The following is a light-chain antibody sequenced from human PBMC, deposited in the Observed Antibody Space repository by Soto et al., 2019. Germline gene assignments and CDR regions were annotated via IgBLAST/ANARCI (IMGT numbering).Light chain of an antibody. CDR1: SSDVGGYNY. V-gene: IGLV2-14*01. CDR2: EVS. CDR3: SSYTSSSIDYV. Sequence: QSALTQPASVSGSPGQSITISCTGTSSDVGGYNYVSWYQQHPGKAPKLMIYEVSNRPSGVSNRFSGSKSGNTASLTTSGLQAEDAADYYCSSYTSSSIDYVFGTGTKLTVL. J-gene: IGLJ1*01.